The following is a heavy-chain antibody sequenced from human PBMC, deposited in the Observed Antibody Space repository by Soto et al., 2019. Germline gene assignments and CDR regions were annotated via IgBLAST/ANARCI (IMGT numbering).Heavy chain of an antibody. CDR2: IYYSGST. CDR1: GGSISSGDYY. Sequence: QVQLQESGPGLVKPSQTLSLTCTVSGGSISSGDYYWSWIRQPPGKGLEWIGYIYYSGSTYYNPSLKSRVTIALDTSKNQFSLKLSSVTAADTAVYYCSSSANGVYYFDYWGQGTLVTVSS. V-gene: IGHV4-30-4*01. CDR3: SSSANGVYYFDY. J-gene: IGHJ4*02. D-gene: IGHD2-8*01.